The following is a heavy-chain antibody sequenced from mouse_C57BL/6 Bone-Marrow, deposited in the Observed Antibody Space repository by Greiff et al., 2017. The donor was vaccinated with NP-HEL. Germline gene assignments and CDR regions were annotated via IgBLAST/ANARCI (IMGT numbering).Heavy chain of an antibody. CDR2: INYDGSST. CDR3: ARRAPYDGYYWYFDV. V-gene: IGHV5-16*01. J-gene: IGHJ1*03. CDR1: GFTFSDYY. D-gene: IGHD2-3*01. Sequence: EVQRVESEGGLVQPGSSMTLSCTASGFTFSDYYMAWVRQVPEKGLEWVANINYDGSSTYYLDSLTSRFIISRDNAKNILYLQMSSLKSEDTATYYCARRAPYDGYYWYFDVWGTGTTVTVAS.